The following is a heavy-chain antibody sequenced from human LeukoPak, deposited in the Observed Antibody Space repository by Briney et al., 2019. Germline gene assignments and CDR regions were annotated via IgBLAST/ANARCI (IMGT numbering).Heavy chain of an antibody. D-gene: IGHD3-22*01. V-gene: IGHV3-43D*03. Sequence: PGGSLRLSCAASGFTFDDYAMHWVRQAPGKGLEWVSLISWDGGSTYYADSVKGRFTISRDNSKNSLYLQMNSLRAEDTALYYCAKARRNYYDSSGLGFWGQGTLVTVSS. CDR2: ISWDGGST. CDR1: GFTFDDYA. CDR3: AKARRNYYDSSGLGF. J-gene: IGHJ4*02.